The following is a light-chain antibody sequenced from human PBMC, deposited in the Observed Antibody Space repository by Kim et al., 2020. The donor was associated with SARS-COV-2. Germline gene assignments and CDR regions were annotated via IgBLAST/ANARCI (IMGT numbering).Light chain of an antibody. Sequence: ASGGDRVTVTGRGIESISAWLAWYQQRPGKGPKILIYKVADLESGVPSRLSGSGAGTEFALTISSLQPDDFATYYCQQYDSYPRTFGQGTKVDIK. V-gene: IGKV1-5*03. CDR3: QQYDSYPRT. CDR2: KVA. CDR1: ESISAW. J-gene: IGKJ1*01.